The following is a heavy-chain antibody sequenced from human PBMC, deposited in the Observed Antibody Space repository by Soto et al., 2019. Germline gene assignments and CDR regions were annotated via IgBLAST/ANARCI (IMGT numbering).Heavy chain of an antibody. V-gene: IGHV1-18*01. Sequence: ASVKVSCKASGYTFTSYGISWVRQAPGQGLEWMGWISAYNGNTNYAQKLQGRVTMTTDTSTSTAYMELRSLRSDDTAVYYCARVGHKYSSSSWAGRDYDILTGCDYWGQGTLVTVSS. CDR1: GYTFTSYG. D-gene: IGHD3-9*01. CDR3: ARVGHKYSSSSWAGRDYDILTGCDY. J-gene: IGHJ4*02. CDR2: ISAYNGNT.